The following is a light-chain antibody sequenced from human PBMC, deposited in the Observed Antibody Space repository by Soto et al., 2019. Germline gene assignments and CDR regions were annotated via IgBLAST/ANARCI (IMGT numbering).Light chain of an antibody. CDR1: QSVSSY. CDR2: DAS. CDR3: QHRSNWPLT. Sequence: IVFTQSPATLSLSPGERATLSCRASQSVSSYLCWYQQKPGQAPRLLIYDASNRATGIPARFSGSGSGTDFTITISSLEPEDFAVYYCQHRSNWPLTFGGGTKVEIK. J-gene: IGKJ4*01. V-gene: IGKV3-11*01.